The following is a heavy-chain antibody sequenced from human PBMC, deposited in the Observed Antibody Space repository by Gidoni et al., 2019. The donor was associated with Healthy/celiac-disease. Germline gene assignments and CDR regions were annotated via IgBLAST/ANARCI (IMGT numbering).Heavy chain of an antibody. Sequence: EVQLVESGGGLVKPGGSLRLSCAASGFTLSSYSMNWVRQAPGKGLEWVSSISSSSSYIYYADSVKGRFTISRDNAKNSLYLQMNSLRAEDTAVYYCARDAVGATLPFDYWGQGTLVTVSS. CDR2: ISSSSSYI. V-gene: IGHV3-21*01. CDR3: ARDAVGATLPFDY. J-gene: IGHJ4*02. D-gene: IGHD1-26*01. CDR1: GFTLSSYS.